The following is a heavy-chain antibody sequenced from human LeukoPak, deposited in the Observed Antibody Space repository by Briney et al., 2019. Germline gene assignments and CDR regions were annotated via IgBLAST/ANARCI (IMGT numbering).Heavy chain of an antibody. Sequence: GGSLRLSCAASGFTFSNYAMSWVRQAPGKGLEWVSAISGNGGGTYYADSVKGRFTITRDNSKNTLYLQMKSLRAEDTAVYYCAKGTKVIVVDNYFDYWGQGTLVTVSS. CDR1: GFTFSNYA. V-gene: IGHV3-23*01. CDR2: ISGNGGGT. J-gene: IGHJ4*02. D-gene: IGHD3-22*01. CDR3: AKGTKVIVVDNYFDY.